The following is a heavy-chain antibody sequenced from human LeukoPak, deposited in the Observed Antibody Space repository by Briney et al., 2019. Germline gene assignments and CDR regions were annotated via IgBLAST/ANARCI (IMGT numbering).Heavy chain of an antibody. Sequence: GGSLRLSCAASGFTVSSNYMSWVRQAPGKGLEWVSVIYTGGSTYYADSVKGRFTISRDNSKNTLYLQMNSLRAEDTAVYYCARLWDDSRESEYYFDHWDQGSLVTVSS. CDR2: IYTGGST. D-gene: IGHD3-22*01. J-gene: IGHJ4*02. V-gene: IGHV3-66*01. CDR3: ARLWDDSRESEYYFDH. CDR1: GFTVSSNY.